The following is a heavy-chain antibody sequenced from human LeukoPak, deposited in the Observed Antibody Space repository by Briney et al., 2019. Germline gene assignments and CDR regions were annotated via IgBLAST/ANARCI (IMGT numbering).Heavy chain of an antibody. Sequence: SETLSLTRAVYGGSFSGYYWSWIRQPPGKGLEWIGEINHSGSTNYNPSLKSRVTISVDTSKNQFSLKLSSVTAADTAVYYCARHFRTRGYSYGKHYYFDYWGQGTLVTVSS. J-gene: IGHJ4*02. D-gene: IGHD5-18*01. CDR1: GGSFSGYY. CDR3: ARHFRTRGYSYGKHYYFDY. V-gene: IGHV4-34*01. CDR2: INHSGST.